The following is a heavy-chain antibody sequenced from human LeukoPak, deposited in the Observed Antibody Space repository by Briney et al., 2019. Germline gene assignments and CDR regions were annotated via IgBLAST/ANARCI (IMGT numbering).Heavy chain of an antibody. J-gene: IGHJ6*03. CDR1: GFTFSSYA. Sequence: VGSLRLSCEASGFTFSSYAMSWVRQAPGKGREGVSGIIDSGDITYYANSVKGRFTISRDNSKNTLYLQMNSLRAEDTAVYYCAKLGGQEVYNYHVGVWGKGNTVAVSS. CDR3: AKLGGQEVYNYHVGV. CDR2: IIDSGDIT. V-gene: IGHV3-23*01. D-gene: IGHD3-16*01.